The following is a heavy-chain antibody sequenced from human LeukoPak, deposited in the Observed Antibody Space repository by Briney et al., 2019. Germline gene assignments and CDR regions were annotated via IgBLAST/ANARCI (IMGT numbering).Heavy chain of an antibody. CDR2: IYPGDSDT. J-gene: IGHJ5*02. D-gene: IGHD3-9*01. CDR3: ARGGPDYDILTGQGFDP. CDR1: GYSFTSYW. Sequence: GEFLKISFKGSGYSFTSYWIGWVRQMPGKGLEWMGIIYPGDSDTRYSPSFQGQVTISADKSISTAYLQWSSLKASDTAMYYCARGGPDYDILTGQGFDPWGQGTLVTVSS. V-gene: IGHV5-51*01.